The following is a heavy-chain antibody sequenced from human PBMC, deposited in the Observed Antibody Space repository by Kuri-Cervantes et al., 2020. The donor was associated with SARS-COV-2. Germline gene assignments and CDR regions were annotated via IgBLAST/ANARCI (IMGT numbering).Heavy chain of an antibody. V-gene: IGHV3-9*01. CDR1: GFTFDDYA. D-gene: IGHD1-1*01. CDR2: ISWNSGSI. CDR3: ARAEIAGTFYYYGMDV. J-gene: IGHJ6*01. Sequence: SLKISCAASGFTFDDYAMHWVRQAPGKGLEWVSGISWNSGSIGYADSVKGRFTISRDNAKNSLYLQMNSLRDEDTAVYYCARAEIAGTFYYYGMDVWGQGNTVTVSS.